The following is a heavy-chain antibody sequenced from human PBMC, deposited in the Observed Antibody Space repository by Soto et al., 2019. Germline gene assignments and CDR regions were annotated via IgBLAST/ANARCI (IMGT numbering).Heavy chain of an antibody. Sequence: GGSLRLSCAASGFTFSSYSMNWVRQAPGKGLEWVSYISSSSSTIYYADSVKGRFTISRDNAKNPLYLQMNSLRDEDTAVYYCARVITGTHFEYWGQGTLVTVSS. CDR2: ISSSSSTI. D-gene: IGHD1-7*01. V-gene: IGHV3-48*02. CDR1: GFTFSSYS. CDR3: ARVITGTHFEY. J-gene: IGHJ4*02.